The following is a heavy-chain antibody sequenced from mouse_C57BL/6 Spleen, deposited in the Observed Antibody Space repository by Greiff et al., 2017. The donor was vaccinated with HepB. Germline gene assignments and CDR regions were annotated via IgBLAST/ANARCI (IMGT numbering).Heavy chain of an antibody. CDR2: IHPNSGST. CDR3: AYGYEDYAMDY. V-gene: IGHV1-64*01. J-gene: IGHJ4*01. D-gene: IGHD2-2*01. CDR1: GYTFTSYW. Sequence: QVQLKQPGAELVKPGASVKLSCKASGYTFTSYWMHWVKQRPGQGLEWIGMIHPNSGSTNYNEKFKSKATLTVDKSSSTAYMQLSSLTSEDSAVYYCAYGYEDYAMDYWGQGTSVTVSS.